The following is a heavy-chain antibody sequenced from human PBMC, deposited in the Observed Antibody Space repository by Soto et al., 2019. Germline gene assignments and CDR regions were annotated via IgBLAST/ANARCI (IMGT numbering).Heavy chain of an antibody. J-gene: IGHJ6*02. CDR3: ARDRSMYYGMDV. Sequence: QVQLVQSGGEVKKPGASVKVSCKATGYTFTRFGISWVRQAPGQGLEWMGWISAYNGNTNYAQKLQCRVTMTTDTSTSTAYMALRSLTSDDTAVYYCARDRSMYYGMDVWGQGTTVTVSS. D-gene: IGHD2-8*01. V-gene: IGHV1-18*01. CDR2: ISAYNGNT. CDR1: GYTFTRFG.